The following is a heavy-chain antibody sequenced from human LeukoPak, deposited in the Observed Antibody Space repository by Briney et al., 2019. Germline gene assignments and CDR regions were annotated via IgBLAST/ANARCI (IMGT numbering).Heavy chain of an antibody. V-gene: IGHV3-30*02. CDR3: AIIYGSGHRYYYMDV. CDR2: IRYDGSNK. CDR1: GFTFSSYG. Sequence: PGGSLRLSCAASGFTFSSYGMHWVRQAPGKGLEWVAFIRYDGSNKYYADSVKGRFTISRDNSKNTLYLQMNSLRAEDTAVYYCAIIYGSGHRYYYMDVWGKGTTVTISS. D-gene: IGHD3-10*01. J-gene: IGHJ6*03.